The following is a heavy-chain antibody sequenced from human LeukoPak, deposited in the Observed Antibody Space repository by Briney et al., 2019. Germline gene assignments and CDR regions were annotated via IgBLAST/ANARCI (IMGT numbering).Heavy chain of an antibody. J-gene: IGHJ6*02. V-gene: IGHV4-59*02. Sequence: PSPTLSLACAVAGGSVSHCCWSSVRQHPGEGPEWLGYSYYTGTTNYNTSFKSRVTISVDTSKNQFTLKLNSVTAADTAVCYCAREDPQTKVPEGMDVWGQGATVTVSS. CDR1: GGSVSHCC. D-gene: IGHD4/OR15-4a*01. CDR3: AREDPQTKVPEGMDV. CDR2: SYYTGTT.